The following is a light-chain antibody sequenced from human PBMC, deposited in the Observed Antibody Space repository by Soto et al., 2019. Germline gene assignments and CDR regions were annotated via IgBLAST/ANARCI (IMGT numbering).Light chain of an antibody. CDR3: QQRSKWPRA. Sequence: ETVLTHSPATLRCAPGECTSRSSRASQSISDYLAWYQQKPGQAPRLLIYAASSRATGIPARFSGSGSGTDFTLTFSSLEPDDFAVYYWQQRSKWPRAFGQGTKVDIK. CDR1: QSISDY. J-gene: IGKJ1*01. CDR2: AAS. V-gene: IGKV3-11*01.